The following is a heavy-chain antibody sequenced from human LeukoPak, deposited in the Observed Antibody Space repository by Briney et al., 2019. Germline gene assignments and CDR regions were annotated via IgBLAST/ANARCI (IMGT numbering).Heavy chain of an antibody. D-gene: IGHD5-12*01. CDR2: IYYSGST. V-gene: IGHV4-39*07. CDR1: GGTFSSYAIS. CDR3: ARDQGELIVATIGVPGY. J-gene: IGHJ4*02. Sequence: SCKASGGTFSSYAISWVRQAPGKGLEWIGSIYYSGSTYYNPSLKSRVTISVDTSKNQFSLKLSSVTAADTAVYYCARDQGELIVATIGVPGYWGQGTLVTVSS.